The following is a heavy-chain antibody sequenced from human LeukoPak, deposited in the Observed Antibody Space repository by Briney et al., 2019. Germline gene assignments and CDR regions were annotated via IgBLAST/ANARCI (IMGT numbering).Heavy chain of an antibody. D-gene: IGHD2-8*02. CDR2: ISPSGSST. J-gene: IGHJ4*02. CDR3: ASLIVGPGVLVDY. V-gene: IGHV1-46*01. Sequence: ASVKVSCKASGYIFTSYYMYWVRQAPGQGLEWIGIISPSGSSTTYAQKFQGRVTLTWDTSLNTANMEMTSLRSDDTAVYYCASLIVGPGVLVDYWGQGTLVTVSS. CDR1: GYIFTSYY.